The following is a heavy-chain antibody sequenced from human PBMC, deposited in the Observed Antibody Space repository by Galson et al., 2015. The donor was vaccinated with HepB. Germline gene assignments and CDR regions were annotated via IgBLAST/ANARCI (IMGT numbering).Heavy chain of an antibody. CDR1: GYTLTELS. CDR2: FDPEDGET. V-gene: IGHV1-24*01. Sequence: SVKVSCKVSGYTLTELSMHWVRQAPGKGLEWMGGFDPEDGETIYAQKFQGRVTMTEDTSTDTAYMELSSLRSEDTAVYYCATDSPGPNMIVVVRVAFDIWGQGTMVTVSS. D-gene: IGHD3-22*01. J-gene: IGHJ3*02. CDR3: ATDSPGPNMIVVVRVAFDI.